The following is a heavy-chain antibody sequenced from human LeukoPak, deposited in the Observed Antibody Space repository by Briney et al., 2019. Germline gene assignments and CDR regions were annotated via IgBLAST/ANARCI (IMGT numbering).Heavy chain of an antibody. J-gene: IGHJ4*02. Sequence: GGSVKLSCTASGFTFSSCAMRWVRQAPGKGLEWVSGISGSGGSTNYAHSVRGRFTISRDNSNNTLYLQLSSLRADDTAVYYCAKYRCLTTTCYVDYWGQGTLVTVSS. V-gene: IGHV3-23*01. CDR1: GFTFSSCA. CDR2: ISGSGGST. D-gene: IGHD2-2*01. CDR3: AKYRCLTTTCYVDY.